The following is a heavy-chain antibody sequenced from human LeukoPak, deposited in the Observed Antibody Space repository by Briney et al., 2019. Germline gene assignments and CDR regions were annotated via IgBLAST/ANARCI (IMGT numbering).Heavy chain of an antibody. CDR3: ASRSSIWSGYQDTLYYFDS. CDR2: IYYSGST. J-gene: IGHJ4*02. D-gene: IGHD3-3*01. CDR1: GGSISSYY. V-gene: IGHV4-59*01. Sequence: TSETLSLTCTVSGGSISSYYWSWIRQPPGKRLEWIGNIYYSGSTNYNPSLKSRVTISVDTSKNQFSLKLSSVTAADTAVYYCASRSSIWSGYQDTLYYFDSWGQGTLVTVSS.